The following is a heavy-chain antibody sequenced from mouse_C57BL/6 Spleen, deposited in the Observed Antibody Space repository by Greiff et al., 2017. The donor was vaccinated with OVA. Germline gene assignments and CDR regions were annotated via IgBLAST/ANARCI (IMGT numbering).Heavy chain of an antibody. CDR2: ISGGGGNT. CDR1: GFTFSSYT. D-gene: IGHD2-3*01. Sequence: EVKLMESGGGLVKPGGSLKLSCAASGFTFSSYTMSWVRQTPEKRLEWVATISGGGGNTYYPDSVKGRFTISRDNAKNTLYLQMSSLRSEDTALYYCARHWDYYDGYLLDYWGQGTTLTVSS. J-gene: IGHJ2*01. V-gene: IGHV5-9*01. CDR3: ARHWDYYDGYLLDY.